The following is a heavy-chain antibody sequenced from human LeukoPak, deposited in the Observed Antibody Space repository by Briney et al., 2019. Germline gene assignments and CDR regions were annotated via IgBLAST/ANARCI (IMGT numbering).Heavy chain of an antibody. V-gene: IGHV3-23*01. CDR2: ISGSGAKT. Sequence: GGSLRLSCAASGFTFSNYAMSWVRQAPGKGLEWVSSISGSGAKTYYADSVKGRFTISRDNSKNTLYLELNSLRVDDTAVYYCGRPVAGTYAPIDSWGQGILVTVSS. CDR1: GFTFSNYA. J-gene: IGHJ4*02. CDR3: GRPVAGTYAPIDS. D-gene: IGHD6-19*01.